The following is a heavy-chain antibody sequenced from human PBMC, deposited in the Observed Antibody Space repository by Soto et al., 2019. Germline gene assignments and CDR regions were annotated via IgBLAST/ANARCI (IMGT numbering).Heavy chain of an antibody. CDR2: ISAAGDP. CDR3: ARTDRDFYGLDV. CDR1: GFTFRNYD. V-gene: IGHV3-13*05. Sequence: EVQLVESGGGLVQPGGSLRLSCEASGFTFRNYDMHWVRQGTGKGLEWVSGISAAGDPDYADSVEGRFTISRENAQNSFFLQMRSLWVGDTAVYYCARTDRDFYGLDVWGQGTTVIVSS. J-gene: IGHJ6*02.